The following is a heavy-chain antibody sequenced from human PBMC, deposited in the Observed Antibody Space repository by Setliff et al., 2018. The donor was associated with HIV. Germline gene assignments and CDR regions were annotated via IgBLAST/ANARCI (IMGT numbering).Heavy chain of an antibody. V-gene: IGHV1-2*02. CDR2: INPNTGGT. CDR1: GYTFTNYD. Sequence: GASVKVSCKASGYTFTNYDISWVRQAPGQGLEWMAWINPNTGGTQYAQKFQGRVTVTRDTPISTAYMEIKKLTSDDTAVYYCARDNRTGYSGGWPLDYWGQGTVVTVSS. J-gene: IGHJ4*02. CDR3: ARDNRTGYSGGWPLDY. D-gene: IGHD5-12*01.